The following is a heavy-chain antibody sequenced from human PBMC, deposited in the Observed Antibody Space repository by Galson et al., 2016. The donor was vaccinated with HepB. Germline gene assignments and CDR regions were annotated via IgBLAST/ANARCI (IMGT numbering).Heavy chain of an antibody. Sequence: SLRLSCAASGFTFGDYTMSWFRQAPGKGLEWVGFIRSKAYGGRRQYAASVKGRFTISRDDSKSIAYLQMNSLKTEDTAVYYAAVVLDAFDIWGQGTMVTVSS. V-gene: IGHV3-49*03. CDR3: AVVLDAFDI. CDR1: GFTFGDYT. CDR2: IRSKAYGGRR. D-gene: IGHD4-23*01. J-gene: IGHJ3*02.